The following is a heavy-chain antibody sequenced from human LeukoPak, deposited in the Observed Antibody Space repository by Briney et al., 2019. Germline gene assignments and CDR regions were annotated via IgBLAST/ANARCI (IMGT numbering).Heavy chain of an antibody. V-gene: IGHV4-34*01. J-gene: IGHJ4*02. CDR1: GGSFSGYY. Sequence: PSETLSLTCAVYGGSFSGYYWSWIRQPPGKGLEWIGEINHSGSTNYNPSLKSRVTISVDTSKNQFSLKLSSVTAADTAVYYWCRIIAGWRFPPGYWGQGTLDTVSS. CDR2: INHSGST. D-gene: IGHD6-13*01. CDR3: CRIIAGWRFPPGY.